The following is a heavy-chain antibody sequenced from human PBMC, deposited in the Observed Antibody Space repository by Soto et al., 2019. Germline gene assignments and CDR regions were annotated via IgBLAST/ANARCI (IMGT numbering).Heavy chain of an antibody. J-gene: IGHJ6*02. V-gene: IGHV4-31*03. CDR3: ARVVATKIHYYYYGMDV. CDR2: IYYSGST. Sequence: SETLSLTCTFSGCSISSGGYYLSWIRQHPGKGLEWIGYIYYSGSTYYNPSLKSRVTISVDTSKNQFSLKLSSVTAADTAVYYCARVVATKIHYYYYGMDVWGQGTTVTVSS. D-gene: IGHD5-12*01. CDR1: GCSISSGGYY.